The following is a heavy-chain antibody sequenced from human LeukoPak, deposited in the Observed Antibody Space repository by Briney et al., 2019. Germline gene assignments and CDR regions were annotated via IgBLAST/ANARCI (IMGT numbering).Heavy chain of an antibody. CDR2: ISRSSSPI. V-gene: IGHV3-48*02. CDR1: GFTVSNNY. CDR3: ARGAGVIGSTEY. D-gene: IGHD2-8*01. Sequence: GGSLRLSCVASGFTVSNNYMSWVRQAPGKGLEWVSYISRSSSPIYYADSVKGRFTISRDNAMNSLYLQMNSLRDEDTAVYYCARGAGVIGSTEYWGQGTLVTVSS. J-gene: IGHJ4*02.